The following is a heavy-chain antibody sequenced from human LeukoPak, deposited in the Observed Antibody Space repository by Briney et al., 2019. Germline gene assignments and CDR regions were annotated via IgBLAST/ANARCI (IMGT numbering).Heavy chain of an antibody. Sequence: GGSLRLSCAASGFIFSDYAMAWVRQAPGEGLEWVSGISASGSRTYYADSVKGRFTISRDKSKNTLFLQMNSLRAEDTAVYYCAKAQGYCGGETCQYAVDIWGQGTTVTVSS. J-gene: IGHJ6*02. D-gene: IGHD2-21*01. V-gene: IGHV3-23*01. CDR2: ISASGSRT. CDR1: GFIFSDYA. CDR3: AKAQGYCGGETCQYAVDI.